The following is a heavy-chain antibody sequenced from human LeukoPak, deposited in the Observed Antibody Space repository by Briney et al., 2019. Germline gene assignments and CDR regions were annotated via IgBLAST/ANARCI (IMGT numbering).Heavy chain of an antibody. CDR1: GGSISSGSYY. Sequence: SETLSLTCTVSGGSISSGSYYWIWIRQPAGRGLEWIGRIYTSGSTNYNPSLKSRVTISVDTSKNQFSLKLSSVTAADTAVYYCARSYYYDSSGYLFLDYWGQGTLVTVSS. CDR2: IYTSGST. V-gene: IGHV4-61*02. CDR3: ARSYYYDSSGYLFLDY. D-gene: IGHD3-22*01. J-gene: IGHJ4*02.